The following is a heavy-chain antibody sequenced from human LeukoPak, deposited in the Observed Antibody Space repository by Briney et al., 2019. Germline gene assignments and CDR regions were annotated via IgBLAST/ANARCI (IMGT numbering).Heavy chain of an antibody. CDR1: GFTFSSYS. CDR3: ARRAVAGTNGAFDI. J-gene: IGHJ3*02. Sequence: PGGSLRLSCAASGFTFSSYSMNWVRQAPGKGLEWVSSISSSSSYIYYADSVKGRFTISRDNAKNSLYLQMNSLRAEDTAVYYCARRAVAGTNGAFDIWGQGTMVTVSS. V-gene: IGHV3-21*01. CDR2: ISSSSSYI. D-gene: IGHD6-19*01.